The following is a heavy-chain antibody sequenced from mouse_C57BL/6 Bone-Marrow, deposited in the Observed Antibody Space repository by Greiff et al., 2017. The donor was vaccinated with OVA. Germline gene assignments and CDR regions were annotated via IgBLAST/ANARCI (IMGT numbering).Heavy chain of an antibody. CDR1: GFTFSDYG. CDR2: ISSGSSTI. CDR3: AREGSNWVYAMDD. D-gene: IGHD4-1*01. Sequence: EVKLQESGGGLVKPGGSLKLSCAASGFTFSDYGMHWVRQAPEKGLEWVAYISSGSSTIYYADKVKGRLTIARDNAKNTLFLQMTSLRSEDTAMYYCAREGSNWVYAMDDWGQGTSVTVSS. V-gene: IGHV5-17*01. J-gene: IGHJ4*01.